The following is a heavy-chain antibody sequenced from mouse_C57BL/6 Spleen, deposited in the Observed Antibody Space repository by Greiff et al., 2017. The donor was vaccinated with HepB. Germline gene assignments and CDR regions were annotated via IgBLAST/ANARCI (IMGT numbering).Heavy chain of an antibody. D-gene: IGHD3-3*01. CDR1: GYTFTSYW. CDR3: ARGGLWYFDV. V-gene: IGHV1-55*01. J-gene: IGHJ1*03. Sequence: QVQLQQPGAELVKPGASVKMSCKASGYTFTSYWITWVKQRPGQGLEWIGDIYPGSGSTNYNEKFKSKATLTVDTTSSTAYMQLSSLTSEDSAVYYCARGGLWYFDVWGTGTTVTVSS. CDR2: IYPGSGST.